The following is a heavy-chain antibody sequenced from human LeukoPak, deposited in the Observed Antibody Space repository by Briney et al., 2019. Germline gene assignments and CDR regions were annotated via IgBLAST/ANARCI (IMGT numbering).Heavy chain of an antibody. D-gene: IGHD6-6*01. CDR3: AKGGIAAPLDY. V-gene: IGHV3-33*06. CDR1: GFTFSSYG. J-gene: IGHJ4*02. CDR2: IWYDGSNK. Sequence: PGGSLRLSCAASGFTFSSYGMHWVRQAPGKGLEWVAVIWYDGSNKYYADSVKGRFTISRDNSKNTLYLQMNSLRAEDTAVYYCAKGGIAAPLDYWGQGTLVTVSS.